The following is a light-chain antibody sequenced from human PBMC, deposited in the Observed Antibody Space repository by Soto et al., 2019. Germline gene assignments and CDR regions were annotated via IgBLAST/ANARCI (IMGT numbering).Light chain of an antibody. V-gene: IGKV3-20*01. CDR3: QQYGVSPRT. CDR1: QSVSSSY. CDR2: GVS. Sequence: IVLTQSPYTLSLSTGERATLSCRASQSVSSSYLAWYQQRPGQAPRLLIYGVSSRATGIPDRFSGSGSGTDFSLTISRLEPEDFAVYYCQQYGVSPRTFGQGTKVDI. J-gene: IGKJ1*01.